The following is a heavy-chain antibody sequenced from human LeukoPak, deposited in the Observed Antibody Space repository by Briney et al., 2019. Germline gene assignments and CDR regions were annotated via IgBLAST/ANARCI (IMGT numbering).Heavy chain of an antibody. CDR2: MNPNSGNT. CDR1: GYTFTSYD. J-gene: IGHJ3*02. CDR3: ARVGRKSRHAFDI. D-gene: IGHD3-10*01. Sequence: ASVKVSCKASGYTFTSYDINGVRQATGQGLEWMGWMNPNSGNTGYAQKFQGRVTMTRNTSISTAYMELSSLRSEDTAVYYCARVGRKSRHAFDIWGQGTLVTVSS. V-gene: IGHV1-8*01.